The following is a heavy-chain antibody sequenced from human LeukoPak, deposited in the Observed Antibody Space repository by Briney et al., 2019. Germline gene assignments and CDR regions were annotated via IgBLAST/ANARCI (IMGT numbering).Heavy chain of an antibody. D-gene: IGHD6-6*01. CDR2: ISYDGSNK. V-gene: IGHV3-30*18. Sequence: PGRSLRLSCAASGFTFSSYGMHWVRQAPDKGLEWVAVISYDGSNKYYADSVKGRFTISRDNSKNTLYLQMNSLRAEDTAVYYCAKSSRLAYFDYWGQGTLVTVSS. CDR3: AKSSRLAYFDY. J-gene: IGHJ4*02. CDR1: GFTFSSYG.